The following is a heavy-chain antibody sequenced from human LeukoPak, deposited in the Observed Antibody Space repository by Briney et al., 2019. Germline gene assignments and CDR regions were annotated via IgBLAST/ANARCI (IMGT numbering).Heavy chain of an antibody. V-gene: IGHV3-23*01. D-gene: IGHD6-25*01. Sequence: QPGGSLRLSCAASGIPFGSHALSWVRQAPGKGLEWVSAIRGSGSKSTYADSVKGRFTISRDNSKNTLYLHMNSLRAEDTAVYYCARDKRYFDYWGQGTLVAVSS. J-gene: IGHJ4*02. CDR3: ARDKRYFDY. CDR1: GIPFGSHA. CDR2: IRGSGSKS.